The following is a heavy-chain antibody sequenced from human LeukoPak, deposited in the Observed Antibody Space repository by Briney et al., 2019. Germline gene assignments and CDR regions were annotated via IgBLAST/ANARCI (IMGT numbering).Heavy chain of an antibody. D-gene: IGHD3-10*01. Sequence: ASVKVSCKASGYTFTSYAMHWVRQAPGQRLEWMGWINAGKGNTKYSQKFQGRVTITRDTSASTAYMELSSLRSEDTAVYYCARDSIRLRFDPWGQGTLVTVSS. V-gene: IGHV1-3*01. CDR1: GYTFTSYA. CDR2: INAGKGNT. J-gene: IGHJ5*02. CDR3: ARDSIRLRFDP.